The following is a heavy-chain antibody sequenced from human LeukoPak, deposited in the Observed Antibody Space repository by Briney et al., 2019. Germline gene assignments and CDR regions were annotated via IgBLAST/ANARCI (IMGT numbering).Heavy chain of an antibody. CDR3: ARDSRGEGAFDI. V-gene: IGHV4-59*12. CDR1: GGSISSYY. Sequence: PSETLSLTCTVSGGSISSYYWSWIRQPPGKGLEWIGYIYYSGSTNYNPSLKSRVTISLDTSKNQFSLNLRSVTAADTAIYYCARDSRGEGAFDIWGQGTMVTVSS. J-gene: IGHJ3*02. CDR2: IYYSGST. D-gene: IGHD3-22*01.